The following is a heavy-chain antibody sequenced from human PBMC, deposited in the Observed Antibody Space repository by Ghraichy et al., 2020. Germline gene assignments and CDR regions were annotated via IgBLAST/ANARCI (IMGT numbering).Heavy chain of an antibody. CDR2: IYYSGST. J-gene: IGHJ3*02. D-gene: IGHD5-18*01. Sequence: SQTLSLTCTVSGGSISSSSYYWGWIRQPPGKGLEWIGSIYYSGSTYYNPSLKSRVTISVDTSKNQFSLKLSSVTAADTAVYYCARHQARELWLLFGAFDIWGQGTMVTVSS. V-gene: IGHV4-39*07. CDR1: GGSISSSSYY. CDR3: ARHQARELWLLFGAFDI.